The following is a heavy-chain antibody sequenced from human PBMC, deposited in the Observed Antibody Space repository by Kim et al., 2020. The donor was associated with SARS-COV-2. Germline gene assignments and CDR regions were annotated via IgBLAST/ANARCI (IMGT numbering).Heavy chain of an antibody. Sequence: AESVKGRFSISRDTSKNTLYLQMSSLRAEDTAVYYCAKDPAVGATNYIDYWGQGALVTVSS. CDR3: AKDPAVGATNYIDY. V-gene: IGHV3-33*06. D-gene: IGHD1-26*01. J-gene: IGHJ4*02.